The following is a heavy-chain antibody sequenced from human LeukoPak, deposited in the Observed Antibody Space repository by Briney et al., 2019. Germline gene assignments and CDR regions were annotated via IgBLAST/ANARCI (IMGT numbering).Heavy chain of an antibody. J-gene: IGHJ3*01. D-gene: IGHD3-10*01. Sequence: GGSLRLSCAASGFTSSSYWMSWVRQAPGKGLEWVANIKQDGSEKYYVDSVKGRLTISRDNAKNSLYLQMNSLRAENTAVYYCARDYYGSGSYLWGQGTMVTVSS. CDR1: GFTSSSYW. V-gene: IGHV3-7*03. CDR2: IKQDGSEK. CDR3: ARDYYGSGSYL.